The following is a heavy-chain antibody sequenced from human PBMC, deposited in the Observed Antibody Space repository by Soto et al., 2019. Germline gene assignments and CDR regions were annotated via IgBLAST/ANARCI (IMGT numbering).Heavy chain of an antibody. CDR1: GFTFSSYA. Sequence: GGSLRLSCAASGFTFSSYAMSWVRQAPGKGLEWVSAISGSGGSTYYADSVKGRFTISRDNSKNTLHLQMNSLRAEDTAVYYCAKEVVAVAGTVANGGFYYWGQGTLVTVSS. V-gene: IGHV3-23*01. CDR2: ISGSGGST. J-gene: IGHJ4*02. CDR3: AKEVVAVAGTVANGGFYY. D-gene: IGHD6-19*01.